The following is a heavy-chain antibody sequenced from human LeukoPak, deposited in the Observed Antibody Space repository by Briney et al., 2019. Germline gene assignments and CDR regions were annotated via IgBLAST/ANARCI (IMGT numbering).Heavy chain of an antibody. CDR2: IYYSGST. CDR3: ARGLDGYNYDY. Sequence: SGTLSLTCTCSGGSISSGDYYGSWIRRPPGKGLEWIGYIYYSGSTYYNPSLKSRLTLSVDTSKNQFSLKLSSVTAADTAVYYCARGLDGYNYDYWGQGTLVTVSS. CDR1: GGSISSGDYY. D-gene: IGHD5-24*01. V-gene: IGHV4-30-4*01. J-gene: IGHJ4*02.